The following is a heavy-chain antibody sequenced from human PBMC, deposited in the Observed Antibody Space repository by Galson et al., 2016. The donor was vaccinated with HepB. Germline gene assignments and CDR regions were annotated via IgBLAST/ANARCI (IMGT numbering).Heavy chain of an antibody. V-gene: IGHV1-46*01. CDR3: WRDRLPKIGGVIIRTNWFDP. D-gene: IGHD3-10*01. CDR1: GNTFTSYY. Sequence: SVKVSCKASGNTFTSYYLHWVRQAPRQGLEWMGIINPSGGNTSYAQKFQGRVTMTRDASTSTVYMELNSLRSEDTAVYYCWRDRLPKIGGVIIRTNWFDPWGQGTLVTVSS. J-gene: IGHJ5*02. CDR2: INPSGGNT.